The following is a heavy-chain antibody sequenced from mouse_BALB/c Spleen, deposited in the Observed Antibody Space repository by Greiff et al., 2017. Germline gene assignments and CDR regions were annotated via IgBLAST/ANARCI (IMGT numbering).Heavy chain of an antibody. CDR2: ISSGGSYT. CDR1: GFTFSSYG. Sequence: EVKLVESGGDLVKPGGSLKLSCAASGFTFSSYGMSWVRQTPDKRLEWVATISSGGSYTYYPDSVKGRFTISRDNAKNTLYLQMSSLKSEDTAMYYCARGNYDDYWGQGTTLTVSS. V-gene: IGHV5-6*02. CDR3: ARGNYDDY. J-gene: IGHJ2*01.